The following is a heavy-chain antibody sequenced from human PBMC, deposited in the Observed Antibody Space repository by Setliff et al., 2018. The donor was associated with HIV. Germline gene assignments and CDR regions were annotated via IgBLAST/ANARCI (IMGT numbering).Heavy chain of an antibody. CDR3: ARDWRHGYDLNFDY. J-gene: IGHJ4*02. CDR2: ISPDGSAT. Sequence: GGSLRLSCAASGFTFSSAWMGWVRQAPAKGLEWVGNISPDGSATYYVDSVKGRFTISRDNAKNSLYLQMNSLRAEDTAMYYCARDWRHGYDLNFDYWGQGTLVTVSS. CDR1: GFTFSSAW. V-gene: IGHV3-7*01. D-gene: IGHD5-12*01.